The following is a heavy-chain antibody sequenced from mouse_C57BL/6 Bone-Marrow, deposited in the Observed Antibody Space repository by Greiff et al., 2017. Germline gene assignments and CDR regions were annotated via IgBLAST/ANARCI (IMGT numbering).Heavy chain of an antibody. CDR2: FHPYNDDT. Sequence: VQLVESGAELVKPGASVKMSCKASGYTFTTYPIEWMKQNHGKSLEWIGNFHPYNDDTKYNEKFKGKATLTVEKSSSTVYLELSRLTSDDADVYYCARGGNYGGYYFAYWGQGTTLTVSS. J-gene: IGHJ2*01. CDR3: ARGGNYGGYYFAY. CDR1: GYTFTTYP. V-gene: IGHV1-47*01. D-gene: IGHD2-1*01.